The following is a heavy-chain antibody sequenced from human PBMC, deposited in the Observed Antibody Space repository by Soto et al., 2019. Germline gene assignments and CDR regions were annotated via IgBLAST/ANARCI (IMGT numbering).Heavy chain of an antibody. J-gene: IGHJ3*02. CDR2: ISGSGGST. V-gene: IGHV3-23*01. CDR1: GFTCSSDA. CDR3: AKGGLLLWFGESPGDDAFDI. D-gene: IGHD3-10*01. Sequence: HPWGSLRLSCAASGFTCSSDAMSWVRQARGKGLEWVSAISGSGGSTYYADSVKGRFTISRDNSKNTLYLQMNSLGAEDTAVYYCAKGGLLLWFGESPGDDAFDIWGQVTMVTVSS.